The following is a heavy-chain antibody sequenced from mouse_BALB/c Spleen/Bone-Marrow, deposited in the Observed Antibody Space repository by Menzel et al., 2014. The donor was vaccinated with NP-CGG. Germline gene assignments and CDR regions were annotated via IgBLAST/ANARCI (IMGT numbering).Heavy chain of an antibody. CDR3: AMTGRGGFAN. V-gene: IGHV1S33*01. J-gene: IGHJ3*01. CDR1: GYTFTSYD. CDR2: IYPGDGST. Sequence: LHLTEPVLVRTAPLVKISCTSSGYTFTSYDLICVKQRPGQGLEWIGWIYPGDGSTKYNEKVKGKATLTANKTSSTAYRQVSSLTAENSAVYFCAMTGRGGFANWGQVTLVTVSA. D-gene: IGHD3-2*01.